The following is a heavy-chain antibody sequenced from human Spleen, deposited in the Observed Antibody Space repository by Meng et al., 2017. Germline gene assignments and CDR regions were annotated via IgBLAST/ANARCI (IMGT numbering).Heavy chain of an antibody. J-gene: IGHJ3*02. CDR2: ISGSAGST. CDR1: GFTFSSYA. CDR3: AKDRDYYDSSGYVAFDI. D-gene: IGHD3-22*01. V-gene: IGHV3-23*01. Sequence: GESLKISCAASGFTFSSYAMSWVRQAPGKGLEWVAGISGSAGSTYYSDSVKGRFTISRDNSKNTLHLRMNSLRAEDTAVYYCAKDRDYYDSSGYVAFDIWGQGTMVTVSS.